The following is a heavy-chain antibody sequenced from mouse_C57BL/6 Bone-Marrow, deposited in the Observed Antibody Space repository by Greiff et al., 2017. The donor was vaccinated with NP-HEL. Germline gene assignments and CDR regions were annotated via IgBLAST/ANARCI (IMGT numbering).Heavy chain of an antibody. CDR1: GFPLTSYG. CDR2: LWSGGST. V-gene: IGHV2-2*01. Sequence: VKWVESGPGLVQPSQSLSITCTVSGFPLTSYGVHWVRQSPGKGLEWLGVLWSGGSTDYTAAFISRLSISKDNSQSQVFFKMNSLQADDTAIYYCARLLLRSYAMDYWGQGTSVTVSS. CDR3: ARLLLRSYAMDY. D-gene: IGHD1-1*01. J-gene: IGHJ4*01.